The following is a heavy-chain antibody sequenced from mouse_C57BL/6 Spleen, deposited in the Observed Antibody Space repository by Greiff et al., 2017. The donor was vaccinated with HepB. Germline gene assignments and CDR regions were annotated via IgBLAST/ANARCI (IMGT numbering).Heavy chain of an antibody. CDR3: ARDYGSSYLGYFDV. V-gene: IGHV5-17*01. D-gene: IGHD1-1*01. CDR2: ISSGSSTI. CDR1: GFTFSDYG. J-gene: IGHJ1*03. Sequence: EVQLQESGGGLVKPGGSLKLSCAASGFTFSDYGMHWVRQAPEKGLEWVAYISSGSSTIYYADTVKGRFTISRDNAKNTLFLQMTSLRSEDTAMYYCARDYGSSYLGYFDVWGTGTTVTVSS.